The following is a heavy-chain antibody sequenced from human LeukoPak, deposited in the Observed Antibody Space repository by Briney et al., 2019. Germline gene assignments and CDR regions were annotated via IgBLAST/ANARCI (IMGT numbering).Heavy chain of an antibody. CDR2: INGDGSST. CDR3: ARGGRFCDY. V-gene: IGHV3-74*03. J-gene: IGHJ4*02. CDR1: GFTFSSYW. Sequence: GGSLRLSCAASGFTFSSYWMHWVRQAPGKGVVWLSGINGDGSSTTYADSVKGRFTISRDNAKNTLYLQMNSLRAEDTAVYCCARGGRFCDYWGQGTLVTVSS. D-gene: IGHD3-3*01.